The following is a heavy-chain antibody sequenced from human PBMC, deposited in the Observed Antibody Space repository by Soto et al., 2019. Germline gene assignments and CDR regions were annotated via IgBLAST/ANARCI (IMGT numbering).Heavy chain of an antibody. V-gene: IGHV1-69*01. CDR2: IIPIFGTA. D-gene: IGHD3-22*01. J-gene: IGHJ6*02. Sequence: QVQLVQSGAEVKKPGSSVKVSCKASGGTFSSYAISWVRQAPGQGLEWMGGIIPIFGTANYAQKFQGRVTITADESTSPPYMELSSRRSEVPAVYYCARYSIRPSSGYYRGRERYHDYYGMDVWGQGTTVTVSS. CDR3: ARYSIRPSSGYYRGRERYHDYYGMDV. CDR1: GGTFSSYA.